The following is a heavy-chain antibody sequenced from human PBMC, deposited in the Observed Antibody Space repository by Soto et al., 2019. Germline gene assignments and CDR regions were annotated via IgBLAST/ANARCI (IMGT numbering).Heavy chain of an antibody. V-gene: IGHV3-23*01. J-gene: IGHJ4*02. CDR1: GFTFSRYA. Sequence: EVQLLESGGGLVQPGGSLRLSCAASGFTFSRYAMNWVRQAPGKGLEWVPTVNSNGGSTSYADSVKGRFTISRDNSENTLYLQMNSLRAEDTAVYYCAKLTYGDPVDYWGQGTLVTVSS. CDR3: AKLTYGDPVDY. CDR2: VNSNGGST. D-gene: IGHD4-17*01.